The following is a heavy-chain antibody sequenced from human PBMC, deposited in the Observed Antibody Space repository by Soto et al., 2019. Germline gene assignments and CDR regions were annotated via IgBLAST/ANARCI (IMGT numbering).Heavy chain of an antibody. CDR3: ARLIGNSWLDS. J-gene: IGHJ5*01. Sequence: EASVKVSCKASGYSFTSYAIHWVRQAPGQRLEWMGWINAGNGNTKIPQKFQGRVTINPDTSNNQLSLQLNSVTPDDTAVYYCARLIGNSWLDSWGQGTLVTVSS. CDR2: INAGNGNT. D-gene: IGHD2-8*01. V-gene: IGHV1-3*01. CDR1: GYSFTSYA.